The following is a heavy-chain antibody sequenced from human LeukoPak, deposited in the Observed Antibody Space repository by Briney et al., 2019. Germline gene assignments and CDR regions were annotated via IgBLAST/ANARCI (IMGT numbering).Heavy chain of an antibody. CDR3: ARQVFSAKVRNPLYAYMDV. CDR2: ITNIGKT. J-gene: IGHJ6*03. CDR1: DTAIRSSS. V-gene: IGHV4-59*08. Sequence: PSEILSLTVTVSDTAIRSSSWTWIRQSPAKALKSIGYITNIGKTKYKPSFDGRVTMSIYTSKSQSSLSWSSLTAPDTAVNYCARQVFSAKVRNPLYAYMDVWRKETTVIVS. D-gene: IGHD3-10*01.